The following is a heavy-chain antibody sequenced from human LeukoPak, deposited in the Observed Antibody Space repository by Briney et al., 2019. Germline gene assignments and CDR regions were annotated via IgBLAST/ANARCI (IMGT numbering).Heavy chain of an antibody. CDR1: GFTFSSYW. V-gene: IGHV3-7*01. CDR3: ASLYSSSWSSSFDY. J-gene: IGHJ4*02. CDR2: IKQDGSEK. D-gene: IGHD6-13*01. Sequence: GGSLRLSCAASGFTFSSYWMSWVRQAPGKGLEWVANIKQDGSEKYYVDSVKGRFTISRDNAKNSLYLQMNSLRAEDTAVYYCASLYSSSWSSSFDYWGQGTLVTVSS.